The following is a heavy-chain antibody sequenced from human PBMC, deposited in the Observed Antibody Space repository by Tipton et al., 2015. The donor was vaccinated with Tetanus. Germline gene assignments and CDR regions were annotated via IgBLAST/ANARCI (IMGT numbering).Heavy chain of an antibody. CDR2: IFHIGST. CDR1: GDSIRRSY. Sequence: TLSLTCNVSGDSIRRSYWSWIRQPPGKGLEWIGHIFHIGSTNYNPSLKSRVTMSIDTSERQFSLKLTSVPSADTAVYYCAKVVGWGDYFDSWGQGILVTVSS. D-gene: IGHD1-26*01. CDR3: AKVVGWGDYFDS. V-gene: IGHV4-59*01. J-gene: IGHJ4*02.